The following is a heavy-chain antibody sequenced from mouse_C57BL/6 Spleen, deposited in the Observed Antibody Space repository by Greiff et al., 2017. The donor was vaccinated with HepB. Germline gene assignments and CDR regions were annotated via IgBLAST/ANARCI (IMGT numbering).Heavy chain of an antibody. Sequence: QVQLKQSGPELVKPGASVKISCKASGYAFSSSWMNWVKQRPGKGLEWIGRIYPGDGDTNYNGKFKGKATLTADKSSSTAYMQLSSLTSEDSAVYFCAREAPITTVVDPFAYWGQGTLVTVSA. D-gene: IGHD1-1*01. CDR3: AREAPITTVVDPFAY. J-gene: IGHJ3*01. V-gene: IGHV1-82*01. CDR1: GYAFSSSW. CDR2: IYPGDGDT.